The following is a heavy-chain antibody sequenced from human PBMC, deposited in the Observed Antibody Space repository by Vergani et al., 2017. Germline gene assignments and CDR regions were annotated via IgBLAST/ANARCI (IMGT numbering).Heavy chain of an antibody. CDR1: GGSISSGSYY. Sequence: QVQLQESGPGLVKPSQTLSLTCTVSGGSISSGSYYWSWIRQPAGKGLEWIGRIYTSGSTNYNPSLKNRVTISVDTSMNQFSLKLSSVTAADTAVYYCARDGGLGIAVSSFDIWGQGTMVTVSS. CDR3: ARDGGLGIAVSSFDI. CDR2: IYTSGST. J-gene: IGHJ3*02. D-gene: IGHD7-27*01. V-gene: IGHV4-61*02.